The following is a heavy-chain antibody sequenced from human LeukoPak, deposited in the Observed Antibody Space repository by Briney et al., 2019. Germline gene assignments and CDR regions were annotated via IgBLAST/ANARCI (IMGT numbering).Heavy chain of an antibody. V-gene: IGHV1-46*01. D-gene: IGHD2-2*01. CDR1: GYTFTSYY. CDR3: ATQALLVPELYYFDY. CDR2: INPSGGST. J-gene: IGHJ4*02. Sequence: ASVKVSCKASGYTFTSYYMHRVRQAPGQGLEWMGIINPSGGSTSYAQKFQGRVTMTEDTSTDTAYMELSSLRSEDAAVYYCATQALLVPELYYFDYWGQGTLVTVSS.